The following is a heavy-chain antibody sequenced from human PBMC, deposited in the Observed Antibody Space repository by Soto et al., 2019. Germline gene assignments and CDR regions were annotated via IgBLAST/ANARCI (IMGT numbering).Heavy chain of an antibody. Sequence: ASVKVSCKASGYTFTGYYMHWVRQAPGRGLEWMGWINPNSGGTNYAQKFQGWVTMTRDTSISTAYMELSRLRSDDTAVYYCARDRGEDGDYFDYWGQGTLVTVSS. CDR3: ARDRGEDGDYFDY. CDR2: INPNSGGT. J-gene: IGHJ4*02. CDR1: GYTFTGYY. D-gene: IGHD4-17*01. V-gene: IGHV1-2*04.